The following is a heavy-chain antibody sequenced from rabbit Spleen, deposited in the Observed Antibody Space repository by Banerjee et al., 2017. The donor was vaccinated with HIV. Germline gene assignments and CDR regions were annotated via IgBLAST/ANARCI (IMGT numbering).Heavy chain of an antibody. V-gene: IGHV1S7*01. J-gene: IGHJ4*01. CDR1: GFDFSSYY. D-gene: IGHD2-1*01. CDR3: ARSPNSYDDYGDLYYFSL. Sequence: QLKETGGGLVQPGGSLTLSCKASGFDFSSYYMSWVRQAPGEGLEWIGIIYAGKGGTDYASWVNGRFTVSSDNAQNTVDLQMNSLTAADTATYFCARSPNSYDDYGDLYYFSLWGQGTLVTVS. CDR2: IYAGKGGT.